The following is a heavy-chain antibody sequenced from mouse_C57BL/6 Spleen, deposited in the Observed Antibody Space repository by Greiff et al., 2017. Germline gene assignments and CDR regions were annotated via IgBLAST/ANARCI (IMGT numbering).Heavy chain of an antibody. V-gene: IGHV1-64*01. Sequence: VKLQESGAELVKPGASVKLSCKASCYTFTSYWMHWVKQRPGQGLEWIGMIHPNSSSTNYNEKFKSKATLTVDKSSSTAYMQLSSLTSEDSAVYYCHYYGSSWDYWGQGTTLTVSS. CDR3: HYYGSSWDY. CDR1: CYTFTSYW. CDR2: IHPNSSST. D-gene: IGHD1-1*01. J-gene: IGHJ2*01.